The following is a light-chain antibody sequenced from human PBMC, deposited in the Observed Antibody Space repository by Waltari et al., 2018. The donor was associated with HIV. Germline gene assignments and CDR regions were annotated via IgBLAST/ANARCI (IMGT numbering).Light chain of an antibody. J-gene: IGLJ3*02. CDR1: KLGDKY. CDR2: QDS. V-gene: IGLV3-1*01. Sequence: SYELTQPPSLSVSPGQPASITCSGDKLGDKYACWYQQKPGQSPVLVIYQDSKRPSGIPERFSGSNFGNTATLTISGTQAMDEADYYCQAWDRSLWVFGGGTKLTVL. CDR3: QAWDRSLWV.